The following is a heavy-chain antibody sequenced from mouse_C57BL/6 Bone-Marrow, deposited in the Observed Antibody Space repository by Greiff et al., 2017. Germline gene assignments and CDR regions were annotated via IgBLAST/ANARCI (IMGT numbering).Heavy chain of an antibody. CDR3: APVNSNYVGFAY. V-gene: IGHV1-74*01. CDR2: IHPSDSDT. CDR1: GYTFTSYW. J-gene: IGHJ3*01. Sequence: QVQLQQPGAELVKPGASVKVSCKASGYTFTSYWMHWVKQRPGQGLEWIGRIHPSDSDTNYKQKFKGKATLTVDKSSSTAYMQLSSLTSEDSAVYVCAPVNSNYVGFAYWGQGTLVTVSA. D-gene: IGHD2-5*01.